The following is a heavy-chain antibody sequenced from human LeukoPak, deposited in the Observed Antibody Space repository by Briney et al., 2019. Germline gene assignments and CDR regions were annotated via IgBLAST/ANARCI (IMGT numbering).Heavy chain of an antibody. D-gene: IGHD3-16*01. V-gene: IGHV5-51*01. J-gene: IGHJ5*02. CDR2: IYPGDSDT. CDR1: GFSLTSYW. CDR3: ARGGLISSPWFDP. Sequence: GESLNIPCKGSGFSLTSYWIAWVRQMPGKGLEWMGIIYPGDSDTRYSPSFQGLVTISADKSSSTAYLQWSSLKASDTAIYFCARGGLISSPWFDPWGQGTLVTVSS.